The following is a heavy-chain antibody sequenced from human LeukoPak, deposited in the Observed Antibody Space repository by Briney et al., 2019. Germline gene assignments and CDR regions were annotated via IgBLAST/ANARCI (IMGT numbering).Heavy chain of an antibody. D-gene: IGHD1-26*01. Sequence: KPSETLSLTCTVSGGSISSGGYYWSWIRQHPGKGLEWIGYIYYSGSTYYNPSLKSRVTISVDTSKNQFSLKLSSVTAADTAVYYCARDCLKWELCAFDIWGQGTMVTVSS. V-gene: IGHV4-31*03. CDR3: ARDCLKWELCAFDI. CDR2: IYYSGST. CDR1: GGSISSGGYY. J-gene: IGHJ3*02.